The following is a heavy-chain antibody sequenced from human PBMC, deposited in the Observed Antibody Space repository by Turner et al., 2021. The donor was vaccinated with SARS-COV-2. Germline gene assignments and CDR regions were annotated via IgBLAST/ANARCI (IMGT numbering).Heavy chain of an antibody. J-gene: IGHJ6*02. V-gene: IGHV3-74*01. CDR1: GFTFSSYW. CDR2: INSDGSST. D-gene: IGHD6-13*01. Sequence: EVQLVESGGGLVQPGGSLSLSCAASGFTFSSYWVHWVRQAPGRGLVWVSRINSDGSSTSYADSVKGRFTISRDNAKNTLYLQMNSLRAEDTAVYYCARVGIAAAGPTFYYYYYGMDVWGQGTTVTVSS. CDR3: ARVGIAAAGPTFYYYYYGMDV.